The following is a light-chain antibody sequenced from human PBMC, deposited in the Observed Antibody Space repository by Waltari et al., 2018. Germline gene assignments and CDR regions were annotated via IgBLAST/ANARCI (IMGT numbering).Light chain of an antibody. J-gene: IGLJ2*01. Sequence: QSALTQLPSASGSPGQSVTIPCTGTSDDVGGYNYVSWYQQHPGKAPKFLIYQVSNRPSGVPDRFSGSKSGNTASLTVSGLQAEDEADYYCSSFAGSNAVLFGGGTKLTVL. CDR1: SDDVGGYNY. CDR3: SSFAGSNAVL. CDR2: QVS. V-gene: IGLV2-8*01.